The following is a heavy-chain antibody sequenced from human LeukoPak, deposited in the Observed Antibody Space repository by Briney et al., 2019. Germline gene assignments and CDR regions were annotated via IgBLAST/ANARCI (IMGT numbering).Heavy chain of an antibody. CDR3: ARAIVVVTDFDY. CDR1: GDSINSLDL. V-gene: IGHV4-4*02. D-gene: IGHD3-22*01. J-gene: IGHJ4*02. CDR2: MYLSGTT. Sequence: PSETLSLTCTVSGDSINSLDLWSWVRQPPGKGLEWIGEMYLSGTTHSNPSVKSRVTISIDKSKNQFFLNLSSVTAADTAVYYCARAIVVVTDFDYWGQGTLVTVSS.